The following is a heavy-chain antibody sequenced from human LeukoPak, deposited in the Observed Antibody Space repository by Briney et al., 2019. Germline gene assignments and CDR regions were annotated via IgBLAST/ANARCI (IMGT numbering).Heavy chain of an antibody. CDR2: INPNSGGT. J-gene: IGHJ3*02. V-gene: IGHV1-2*04. CDR1: GYTFTGYY. CDR3: ARGGITGTTRGPTRLNDAFDI. Sequence: ASVKVSCKASGYTFTGYYMHWVRQAPGQGLEWMGWINPNSGGTNYAQRFQGWVTMTRDTSISTAYMELSRLRSDDTAVYYCARGGITGTTRGPTRLNDAFDIWGQGTMVTVSS. D-gene: IGHD1-20*01.